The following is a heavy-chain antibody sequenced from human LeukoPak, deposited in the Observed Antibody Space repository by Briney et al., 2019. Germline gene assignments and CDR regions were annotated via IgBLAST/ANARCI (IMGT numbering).Heavy chain of an antibody. D-gene: IGHD3-10*01. CDR2: SRNKANSYTT. CDR1: GFTFSDYY. V-gene: IGHV3-72*01. J-gene: IGHJ4*02. Sequence: PGGSLRLSCAASGFTFSDYYMDWVRPAPGKGMEWVGRSRNKANSYTTEYAASVKGRFTISRDDSKNSRYLQMNSLKTEDTAVYYCARGGGPFNRPSGDYWGQGTLVTVSS. CDR3: ARGGGPFNRPSGDY.